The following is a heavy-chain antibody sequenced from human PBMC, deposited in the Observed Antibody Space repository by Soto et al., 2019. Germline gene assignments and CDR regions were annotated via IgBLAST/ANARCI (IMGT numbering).Heavy chain of an antibody. V-gene: IGHV3-21*01. D-gene: IGHD2-21*02. Sequence: EVEVVESGGGLVRPGGSLRLSCAASGFTFSSYTMHWVRQAPGKGLEWVSSITSTSTYIYYTDSLKGRFTISRDNANNSLFLQMNSLGPGDTAVYYCARDGARDRGDKGFDYWGQGTVVTVS. J-gene: IGHJ4*02. CDR3: ARDGARDRGDKGFDY. CDR1: GFTFSSYT. CDR2: ITSTSTYI.